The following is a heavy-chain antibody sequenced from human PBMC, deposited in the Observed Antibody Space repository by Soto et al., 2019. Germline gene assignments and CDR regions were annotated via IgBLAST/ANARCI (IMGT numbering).Heavy chain of an antibody. CDR1: GYTFTSYY. Sequence: ASVKVSCKASGYTFTSYYMHWVRQAPGQGLEWMGIINPSGGSTSYAQKFQGRVTMTRDTSTSTVYMELSSLRSEDTAVYYCARDGYCSGGSCYSVPVFDYWGQGTLVTVSS. CDR2: INPSGGST. V-gene: IGHV1-46*01. J-gene: IGHJ4*02. D-gene: IGHD2-15*01. CDR3: ARDGYCSGGSCYSVPVFDY.